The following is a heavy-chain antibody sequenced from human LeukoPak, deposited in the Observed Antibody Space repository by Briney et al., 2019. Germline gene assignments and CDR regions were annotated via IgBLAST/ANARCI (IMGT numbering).Heavy chain of an antibody. Sequence: PSETLSLTCTVSGGSISSGGYYWSWIRQHLGKGLEWIGYIYYSGSTYYNPSLKSRLSISVDTSKNQFSLKLSSVTAADTAVYYCARDKAGTYYDFWSGYPKANWFDPWGQGTLVTVSS. J-gene: IGHJ5*02. CDR3: ARDKAGTYYDFWSGYPKANWFDP. V-gene: IGHV4-31*03. CDR2: IYYSGST. D-gene: IGHD3-3*01. CDR1: GGSISSGGYY.